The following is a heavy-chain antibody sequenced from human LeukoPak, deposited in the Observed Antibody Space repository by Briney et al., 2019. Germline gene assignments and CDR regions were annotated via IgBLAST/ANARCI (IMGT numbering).Heavy chain of an antibody. Sequence: GGSLRLSCAASGFSFSTSWMNWVRQTPGKGLEWIAIIKSDGGETIYVDSVRGRFTISRDNSKNTLYLQMNSLRAEDAAVYYCAKGGYSSGWSLFDYWGQGTLVTVSS. J-gene: IGHJ4*02. V-gene: IGHV3-7*01. CDR3: AKGGYSSGWSLFDY. CDR1: GFSFSTSW. CDR2: IKSDGGET. D-gene: IGHD6-19*01.